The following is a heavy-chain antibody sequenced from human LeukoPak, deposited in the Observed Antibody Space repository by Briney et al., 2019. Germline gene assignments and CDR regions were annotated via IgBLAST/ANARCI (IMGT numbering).Heavy chain of an antibody. CDR2: ISAYNGNT. Sequence: GASVKVSCKASGYTFTSYGISWVRQAPGQGLEWMGWISAYNGNTNYAQKLQGRVTMTTDTSTSTVYMELSSLRSEDTAVYYCARDLISIESAFDIWGQGTMVTVSS. CDR3: ARDLISIESAFDI. J-gene: IGHJ3*02. V-gene: IGHV1-18*01. CDR1: GYTFTSYG.